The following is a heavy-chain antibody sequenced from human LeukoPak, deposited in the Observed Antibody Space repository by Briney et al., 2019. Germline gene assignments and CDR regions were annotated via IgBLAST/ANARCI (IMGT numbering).Heavy chain of an antibody. J-gene: IGHJ3*02. CDR2: IYYSGST. Sequence: SETLSLTCTVSGYSISSSYYWGWIRQPPGKGLEWIGSIYYSGSTYYNPSLKSRVTISVDTSKNQFSLKLSSVTAADTAVYYCADQMATHVFDIWGQGTMVTVSS. D-gene: IGHD5-24*01. CDR1: GYSISSSYY. V-gene: IGHV4-38-2*02. CDR3: ADQMATHVFDI.